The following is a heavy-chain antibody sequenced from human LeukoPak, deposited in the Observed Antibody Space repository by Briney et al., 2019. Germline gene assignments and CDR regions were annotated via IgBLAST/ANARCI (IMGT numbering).Heavy chain of an antibody. V-gene: IGHV3-9*01. CDR3: AKAIGGGMVSLFDY. Sequence: GGSLRLSCAASGFTFDDYAMHWVRQAPGKGLEWVSGISWNSGSIGYADSVKGRFTISRDNAKNSLYLQMNSLRAEDTALYYCAKAIGGGMVSLFDYWGQGTLVTVSS. CDR2: ISWNSGSI. CDR1: GFTFDDYA. J-gene: IGHJ4*02. D-gene: IGHD2-21*01.